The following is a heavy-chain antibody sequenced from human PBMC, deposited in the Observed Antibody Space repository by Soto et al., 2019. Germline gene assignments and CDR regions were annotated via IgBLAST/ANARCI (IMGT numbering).Heavy chain of an antibody. D-gene: IGHD3-22*01. J-gene: IGHJ4*02. Sequence: GASVKVSCKTSGFTFTNSAVQWVRQARGQSLEWIGWIIVGSGQTKSAQKIQERLTITRDISTSTVYMELSSLNSEDTAVYYCVCGGYYYYFDYWGQGTLVTVSS. CDR3: VCGGYYYYFDY. CDR1: GFTFTNSA. V-gene: IGHV1-58*01. CDR2: IIVGSGQT.